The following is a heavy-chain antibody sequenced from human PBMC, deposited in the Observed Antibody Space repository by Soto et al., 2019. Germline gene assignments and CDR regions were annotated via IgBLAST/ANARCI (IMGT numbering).Heavy chain of an antibody. CDR1: GGSLSISAYS. J-gene: IGHJ3*02. CDR3: ARELLFYDSDGFSWDDAFDI. D-gene: IGHD3-22*01. CDR2: IYQSGST. V-gene: IGHV4-30-2*01. Sequence: QMHLQESGSGLVKPSQTLSLTCAVSGGSLSISAYSWSWIRQPPGKGLEWIGFIYQSGSTYYNPSLKSRVTMSLDRPKNQFSLKLSSVTAADTAVYYCARELLFYDSDGFSWDDAFDIWGQGTMVTVSS.